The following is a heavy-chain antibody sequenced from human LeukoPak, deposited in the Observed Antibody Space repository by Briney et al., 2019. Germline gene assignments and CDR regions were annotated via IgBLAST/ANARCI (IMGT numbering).Heavy chain of an antibody. D-gene: IGHD6-19*01. CDR2: IKQDGSEK. CDR1: GFTFSSYA. Sequence: GGSLRLSCAASGFTFSSYAMSWVRQAPGKGLEWVANIKQDGSEKYYVDSVKGRFTISRDNAKNSLYLQMNSLRAEDTAVYYCARGRRGQWLVKNNWFDPWGQGTLVTVSS. J-gene: IGHJ5*02. CDR3: ARGRRGQWLVKNNWFDP. V-gene: IGHV3-7*03.